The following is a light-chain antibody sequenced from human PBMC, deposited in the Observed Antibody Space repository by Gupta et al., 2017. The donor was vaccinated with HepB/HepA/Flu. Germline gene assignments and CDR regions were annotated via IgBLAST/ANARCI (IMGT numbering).Light chain of an antibody. CDR2: GAS. CDR3: QQYNNWPRT. V-gene: IGKV3-15*01. Sequence: EIVMTQSPASLSVSPGERATLSCRASQSVSRNLAWYQQKPGQAPRRLVYGASTRATGIPARFSGSGSGTEFTLTISSLQSEEFAVYYCQQYNNWPRTFGQGTKLEIK. J-gene: IGKJ2*01. CDR1: QSVSRN.